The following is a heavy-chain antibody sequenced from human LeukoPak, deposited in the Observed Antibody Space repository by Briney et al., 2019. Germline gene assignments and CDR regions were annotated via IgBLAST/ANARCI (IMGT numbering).Heavy chain of an antibody. CDR3: ASYPSGSYYGGYYFDY. J-gene: IGHJ4*02. V-gene: IGHV4-39*01. CDR1: GGSISSSSYY. Sequence: SETLSPTCTVSGGSISSSSYYRGWIRQPPRKGLEWIGSVYYSGSTYYNPSLKSRVTISVYTSKNQFSLKLSSVTAADTAVYYCASYPSGSYYGGYYFDYWGQGTLVTVSS. D-gene: IGHD1-26*01. CDR2: VYYSGST.